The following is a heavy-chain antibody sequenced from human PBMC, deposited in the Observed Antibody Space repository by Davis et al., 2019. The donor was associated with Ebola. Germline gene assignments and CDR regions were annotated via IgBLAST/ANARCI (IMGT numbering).Heavy chain of an antibody. D-gene: IGHD6-6*01. CDR3: ATTSLT. CDR2: INNDGSIT. CDR1: GFNFSSYW. J-gene: IGHJ5*02. V-gene: IGHV3-74*01. Sequence: GESLKISCAASGFNFSSYWMNWVRQAPGKGLVWVSNINNDGSITGYADSVKGRFTISRDNAKSTLYLQMNSLRVEDTAVYYCATTSLTWGQGTLVTVSS.